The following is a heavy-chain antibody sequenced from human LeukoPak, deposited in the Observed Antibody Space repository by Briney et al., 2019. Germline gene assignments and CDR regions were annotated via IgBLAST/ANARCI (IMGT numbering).Heavy chain of an antibody. D-gene: IGHD3-22*01. J-gene: IGHJ4*02. CDR3: ASNPTYYYDSSGYYHFDY. Sequence: SVKASCKASGGTFNSYTISWVRQAPGQGLQWMGGIIPIFGTANYAQKFQGRVTITADESTSTAYLELSSLRSEDTAVYYCASNPTYYYDSSGYYHFDYWGQGTLVTVSS. V-gene: IGHV1-69*13. CDR1: GGTFNSYT. CDR2: IIPIFGTA.